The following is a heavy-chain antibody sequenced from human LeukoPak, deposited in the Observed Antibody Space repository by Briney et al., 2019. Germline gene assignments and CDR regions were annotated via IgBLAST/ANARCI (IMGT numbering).Heavy chain of an antibody. CDR3: ARGLYSSGYYYDAFDI. CDR2: IYSGGST. D-gene: IGHD3-22*01. CDR1: GFTVSNNY. V-gene: IGHV3-66*01. Sequence: GGSLRLSCAASGFTVSNNYMSWVRQAPGKGLEWVSLIYSGGSTHYTDSVKGRFNISRDNSKNTLYLQMNSLRAEDTAVYYCARGLYSSGYYYDAFDIWGQETMVTVSS. J-gene: IGHJ3*02.